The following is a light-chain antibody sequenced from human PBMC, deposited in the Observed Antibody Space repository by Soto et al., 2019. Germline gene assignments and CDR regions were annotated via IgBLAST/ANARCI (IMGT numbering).Light chain of an antibody. CDR2: GES. CDR1: ASVSNNY. V-gene: IGKV3-20*01. CDR3: QHYRSSPGLFT. J-gene: IGKJ3*01. Sequence: LTMSQCSLSLSAGERATLTCRYSASVSNNYFAWYQQQPGQAPSPRIYGESSTATGIPDRFSGSGSGTDFTLTISRLEPVDFAVYYSQHYRSSPGLFTFGPGTKVDVK.